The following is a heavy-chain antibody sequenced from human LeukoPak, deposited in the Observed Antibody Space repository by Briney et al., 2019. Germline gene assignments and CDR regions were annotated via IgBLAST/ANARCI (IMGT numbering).Heavy chain of an antibody. Sequence: SVKVSCKASGGTFSSYAISWVRQAPGQGLEWMGRIIPIFGTANYAQKFQGRVTITTDESTSTAYMELSSLRSEDTAVYYCARDRPHTVTPFLGAFDIWGPGTMVTVSS. V-gene: IGHV1-69*05. CDR2: IIPIFGTA. CDR1: GGTFSSYA. CDR3: ARDRPHTVTPFLGAFDI. J-gene: IGHJ3*02. D-gene: IGHD4-17*01.